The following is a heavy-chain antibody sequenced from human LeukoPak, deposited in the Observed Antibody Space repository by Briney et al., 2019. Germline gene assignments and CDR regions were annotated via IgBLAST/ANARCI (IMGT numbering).Heavy chain of an antibody. CDR1: GFTFSSYA. V-gene: IGHV3-23*01. CDR3: AKHFYGSGSYYWAFDI. J-gene: IGHJ3*02. D-gene: IGHD3-10*01. Sequence: GGSLRLSCAASGFTFSSYAMSWVRQAPGKGLEWVSAISGSGGSTYYADSVRGRFTISRDSSKNTLYLQMNSLRAEDTAVYYCAKHFYGSGSYYWAFDIWGQGTMVTVSS. CDR2: ISGSGGST.